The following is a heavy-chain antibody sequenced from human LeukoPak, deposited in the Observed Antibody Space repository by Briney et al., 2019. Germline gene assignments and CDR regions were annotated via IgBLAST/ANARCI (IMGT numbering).Heavy chain of an antibody. J-gene: IGHJ3*02. Sequence: GGSLRLSCAASGFTFSSYSMNWVRQAPGEGLEWVSSISSSSSYIYYADSVKGRFTISRDNAKNSLYLQMNSLRAEDTAVYYCARDGDYYDSSAHDAFDIWGQGTMVTVSS. CDR1: GFTFSSYS. CDR2: ISSSSSYI. D-gene: IGHD3-22*01. V-gene: IGHV3-21*01. CDR3: ARDGDYYDSSAHDAFDI.